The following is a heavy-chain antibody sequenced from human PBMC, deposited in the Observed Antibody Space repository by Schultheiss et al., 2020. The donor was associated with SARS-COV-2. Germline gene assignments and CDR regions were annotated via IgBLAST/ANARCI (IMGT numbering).Heavy chain of an antibody. J-gene: IGHJ4*02. Sequence: SETLSLTCTVSGGSISSGGYYWSWIRQHPGKGLEWIGYIYYSGSTNYNPSLKSRVTISVDKSKNQFSLKLSSVTAADTAVYYCARWDYGDYAGFDYWGQGTLVTVSS. D-gene: IGHD4-17*01. V-gene: IGHV4-61*05. CDR3: ARWDYGDYAGFDY. CDR2: IYYSGST. CDR1: GGSISSGGYY.